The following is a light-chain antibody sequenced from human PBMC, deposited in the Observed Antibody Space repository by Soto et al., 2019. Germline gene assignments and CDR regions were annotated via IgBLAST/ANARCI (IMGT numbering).Light chain of an antibody. CDR1: QSVSSSY. Sequence: EIVLTQSPGTLSLSPGERATLSCRASQSVSSSYLAWYQQKPGQAPRLFIYGASSRATGIPDRFSGSGSGTDFTLTFSRLEPEVYAVYSCLQYGSLPRTFGQGNKVEIK. J-gene: IGKJ1*01. CDR2: GAS. CDR3: LQYGSLPRT. V-gene: IGKV3-20*01.